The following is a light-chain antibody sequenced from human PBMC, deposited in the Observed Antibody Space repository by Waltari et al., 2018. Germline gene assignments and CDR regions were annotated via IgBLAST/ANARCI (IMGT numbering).Light chain of an antibody. CDR3: QQRSNWPPLT. V-gene: IGKV3-11*01. Sequence: EIVLTQSPVTLSLYPGERATLSCRASQSAGDYLAWYQQKPRQPPRLLIYDATIRAPGFPARFSGSGSGTDFTLTISSLEPEDFAVYYCQQRSNWPPLTFGGGTKVEIK. CDR1: QSAGDY. J-gene: IGKJ4*01. CDR2: DAT.